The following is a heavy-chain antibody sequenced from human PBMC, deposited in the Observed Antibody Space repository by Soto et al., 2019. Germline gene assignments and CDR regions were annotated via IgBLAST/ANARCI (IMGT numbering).Heavy chain of an antibody. V-gene: IGHV3-21*01. CDR1: GFTFSSYS. D-gene: IGHD2-8*01. CDR3: ARDAKDIVLMVYAAGDAFDI. CDR2: ISSSSSYI. Sequence: EVQLVESGGGLVKPGGSLRLSCAASGFTFSSYSMNWVRQAPGKGLERVSSISSSSSYIYYADSVKGRFTISRDNAKNSLYLQMNSLRAEDTAVYYCARDAKDIVLMVYAAGDAFDIWGQGTMVTVSS. J-gene: IGHJ3*02.